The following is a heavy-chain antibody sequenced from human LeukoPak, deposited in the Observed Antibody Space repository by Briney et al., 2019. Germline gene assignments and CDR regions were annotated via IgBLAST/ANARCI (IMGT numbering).Heavy chain of an antibody. D-gene: IGHD6-25*01. CDR2: IYTSGST. CDR1: GGSFSRYS. Sequence: SETLSLTCTVSGGSFSRYSWSSIRQPAGTGLEWIWRIYTSGSTNYNPSLKSRVTMSVDTSKNQFSLKLSPVTAADTAVYYCARETANGYDAFDIWGQGTMVTVSS. J-gene: IGHJ3*02. CDR3: ARETANGYDAFDI. V-gene: IGHV4-4*07.